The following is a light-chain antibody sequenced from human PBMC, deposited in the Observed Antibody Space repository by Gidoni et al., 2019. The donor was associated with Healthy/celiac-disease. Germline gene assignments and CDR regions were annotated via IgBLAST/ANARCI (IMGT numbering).Light chain of an antibody. Sequence: DIQMIQSPSSLSASVGDRVTITCRASQSISSYLNWYQQKPGKAPKLLIYAASSLQSGVPSRFSGSGSGTDFTLTISSLQPEDFATYYCQQSYRTPETFGQGTRLEIK. CDR3: QQSYRTPET. V-gene: IGKV1-39*01. J-gene: IGKJ5*01. CDR1: QSISSY. CDR2: AAS.